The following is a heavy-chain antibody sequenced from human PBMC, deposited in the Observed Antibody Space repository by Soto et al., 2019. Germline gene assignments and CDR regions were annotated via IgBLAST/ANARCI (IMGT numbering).Heavy chain of an antibody. J-gene: IGHJ3*02. V-gene: IGHV3-23*01. CDR3: ATYIGVVPAAITGWGGDAFDI. CDR1: GFTFSSYA. CDR2: ISGSGGST. D-gene: IGHD2-2*01. Sequence: EVQLLESGGGLVQPGGSLRLSCAASGFTFSSYAMSWVRQAPGKGLEWVSAISGSGGSTYYADSVKGRFTISRDNSKNTLYLQMNSLGAEGTAVYYCATYIGVVPAAITGWGGDAFDIWGQGTMVTVSS.